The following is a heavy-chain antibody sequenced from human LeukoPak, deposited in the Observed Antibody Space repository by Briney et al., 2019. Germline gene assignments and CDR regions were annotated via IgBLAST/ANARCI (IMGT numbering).Heavy chain of an antibody. CDR3: ARVTTMTTVTTHYYYGMDV. V-gene: IGHV4-34*01. D-gene: IGHD4-11*01. J-gene: IGHJ6*02. Sequence: SETLSLTCAVYGGSFSGYYWSWIRQPPGKGLEWIGEINHSGSTNYNPSLKSRVTISVDTSKNQFSLKLSSVTAADTAVYYCARVTTMTTVTTHYYYGMDVWGQGTTVTVSS. CDR2: INHSGST. CDR1: GGSFSGYY.